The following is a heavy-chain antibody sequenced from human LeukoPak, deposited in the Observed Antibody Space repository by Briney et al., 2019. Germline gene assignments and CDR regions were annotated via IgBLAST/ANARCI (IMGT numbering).Heavy chain of an antibody. J-gene: IGHJ3*01. V-gene: IGHV3-7*01. CDR3: ADPDWG. CDR1: GFIFSNAW. D-gene: IGHD3/OR15-3a*01. Sequence: GGSLRLSCAVSGFIFSNAWMTWVRQAPGKGLEWVATITQDGSAKYYVDFVKGRFTISRDNARNSVYLQMNTLRAEDTAIYYCADPDWGWGQGTVVTVSS. CDR2: ITQDGSAK.